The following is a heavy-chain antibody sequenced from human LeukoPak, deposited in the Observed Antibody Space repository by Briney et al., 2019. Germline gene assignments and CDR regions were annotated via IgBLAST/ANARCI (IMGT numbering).Heavy chain of an antibody. CDR2: ISCDGSNK. CDR3: ARARSGWYLGQFDY. Sequence: GGSLRLSCVVSGFTFSSYAMHWVRQAPGKGLEWVAVISCDGSNKYDADSVKGRFTISRDNSKNTLYLQMNSLRAEDTAVYYCARARSGWYLGQFDYWGQGTLVTVSS. J-gene: IGHJ4*02. D-gene: IGHD6-19*01. CDR1: GFTFSSYA. V-gene: IGHV3-30*04.